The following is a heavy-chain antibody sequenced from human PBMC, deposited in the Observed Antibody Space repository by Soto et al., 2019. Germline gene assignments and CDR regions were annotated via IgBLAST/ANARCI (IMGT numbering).Heavy chain of an antibody. V-gene: IGHV3-23*01. D-gene: IGHD6-13*01. Sequence: GASVKVSCKASGYTFTGYYMHWVRQAPGKGLEWVSAISGSGGSTYYADSVKGRFTISRDNSKNTLYLQMNSLRAEDTAVYYCAKAIADPIGGPWGQGTLVTVSS. J-gene: IGHJ5*02. CDR3: AKAIADPIGGP. CDR1: GYTFTGYY. CDR2: ISGSGGST.